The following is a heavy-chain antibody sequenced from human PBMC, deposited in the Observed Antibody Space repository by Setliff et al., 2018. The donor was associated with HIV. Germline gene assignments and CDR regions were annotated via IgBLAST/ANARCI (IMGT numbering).Heavy chain of an antibody. J-gene: IGHJ3*01. Sequence: SETLSLTCTVSGSSISGHFWTWIRQPPGKGLEWIGYIYTTGSTTYNPSLTSRVTISVDTSKNKFSLKMRSVTAADTAVYYCAIVPPEYSSSSQAFDLWGQGTKVTVSS. D-gene: IGHD6-6*01. CDR3: AIVPPEYSSSSQAFDL. CDR1: GSSISGHF. CDR2: IYTTGST. V-gene: IGHV4-59*11.